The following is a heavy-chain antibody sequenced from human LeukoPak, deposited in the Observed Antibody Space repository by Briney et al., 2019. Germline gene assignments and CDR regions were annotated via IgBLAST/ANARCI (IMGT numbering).Heavy chain of an antibody. Sequence: PSETLSLTCTVSGGSISSGGYYWSWVRQAPGKGLEWVANIKQDGSEIYYVDSVKGRFTISRDNAKNSLYLQMKSLRVEDTAVYYCARAPGDPPNYWGQGTLVTVSS. V-gene: IGHV3-7*03. J-gene: IGHJ4*02. CDR2: IKQDGSEI. CDR1: GGSISSGGYY. CDR3: ARAPGDPPNY.